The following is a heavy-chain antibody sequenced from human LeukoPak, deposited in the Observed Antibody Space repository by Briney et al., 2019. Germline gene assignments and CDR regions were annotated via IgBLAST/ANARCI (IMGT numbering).Heavy chain of an antibody. CDR2: IYYSGST. V-gene: IGHV4-59*08. CDR3: ARHSEQWLVRGYFDY. D-gene: IGHD6-19*01. J-gene: IGHJ4*02. CDR1: GGSISSYY. Sequence: SETLSLTCTVSGGSISSYYWSWIRQPPGKGLEWIGYIYYSGSTNYNPSLKSRVTISVDTSKNQFSLKLSSVTAADTAVYYCARHSEQWLVRGYFDYWGQGTLVTVSS.